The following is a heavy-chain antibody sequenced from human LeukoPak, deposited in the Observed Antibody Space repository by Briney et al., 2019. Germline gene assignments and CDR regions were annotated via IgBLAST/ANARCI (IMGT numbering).Heavy chain of an antibody. CDR2: ISFDGGNK. CDR1: GFTFSSYA. CDR3: AREEAVTTAFDY. Sequence: PGGSLRLSCAASGFTFSSYAMHWVRQAPGKGLEWVSVISFDGGNKYYGDSVKGRFTISRDNSKNTVYLQMNSLRDEDTAVYYCAREEAVTTAFDYWGQGTLVTVSS. J-gene: IGHJ4*02. V-gene: IGHV3-30*04. D-gene: IGHD4-17*01.